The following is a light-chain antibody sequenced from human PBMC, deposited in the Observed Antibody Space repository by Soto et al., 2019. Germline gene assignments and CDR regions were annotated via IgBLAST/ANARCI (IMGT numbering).Light chain of an antibody. V-gene: IGLV2-14*01. CDR2: DVS. Sequence: QSALTQPASVSGSPGQSITISCTGTSSDGGGYNYVSWYQQHPGKAPKLMIYDVSNRPSGVSNRFSGSKSGNTASLTISGLQAEDEADYYCSSYTSSSTLHVFGTGTQLTVL. CDR3: SSYTSSSTLHV. J-gene: IGLJ7*01. CDR1: SSDGGGYNY.